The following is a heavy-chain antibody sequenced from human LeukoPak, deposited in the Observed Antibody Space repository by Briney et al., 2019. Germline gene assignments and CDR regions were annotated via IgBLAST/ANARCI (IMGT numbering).Heavy chain of an antibody. J-gene: IGHJ6*03. CDR3: PSAPYYYYMDV. CDR1: GFTFSSYW. CDR2: IKQDGSEK. Sequence: PGGSLRLSCAASGFTFSSYWMSWVRQAPGKGLEWVANIKQDGSEKYYVDSVKGRFTISRDNAKNSLYLQMNSLRAEDTAVYYCPSAPYYYYMDVWGKGTTVTISS. V-gene: IGHV3-7*01.